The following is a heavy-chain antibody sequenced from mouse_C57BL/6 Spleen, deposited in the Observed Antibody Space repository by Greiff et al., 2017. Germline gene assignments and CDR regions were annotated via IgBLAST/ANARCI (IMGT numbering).Heavy chain of an antibody. V-gene: IGHV5-16*01. CDR3: ARDAGTGAWFAY. Sequence: EVMLVESEGGLVQPGSSMKLSCTASGFTFSDYYMAWVRQVPEKGLEWVANINYDGSSTYYLDSLKSRFIISRDNAKNILYLQMSSLKSEDTATYYCARDAGTGAWFAYWGQGTLVTVSA. D-gene: IGHD4-1*01. J-gene: IGHJ3*01. CDR2: INYDGSST. CDR1: GFTFSDYY.